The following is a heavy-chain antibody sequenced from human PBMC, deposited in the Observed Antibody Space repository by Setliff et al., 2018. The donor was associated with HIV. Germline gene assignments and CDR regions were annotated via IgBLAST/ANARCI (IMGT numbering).Heavy chain of an antibody. CDR2: IYYSGST. CDR3: ARREDGDFGAWYFDY. V-gene: IGHV4-39*07. CDR1: GGSIRSSSFY. D-gene: IGHD4-17*01. Sequence: KPSETLSLTCTVSGGSIRSSSFYWGWIRQPPGKGLERIGSIYYSGSTYYNSSLKSRVTMSVASSKNQFSLRVSSVTAADTAFYYCARREDGDFGAWYFDYWGQGMLVTVSS. J-gene: IGHJ4*02.